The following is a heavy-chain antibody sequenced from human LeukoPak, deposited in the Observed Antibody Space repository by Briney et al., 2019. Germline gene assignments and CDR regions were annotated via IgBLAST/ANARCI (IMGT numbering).Heavy chain of an antibody. V-gene: IGHV1-18*01. CDR3: ARSLKASGGSCSRY. CDR1: GYTFTSYG. CDR2: ISAYNGNT. J-gene: IGHJ4*02. Sequence: ASVKVSCKASGYTFTSYGISWVRQAPGQGLEWMGWISAYNGNTNYAQKLQGRVTMTTDTSTGTAYMELRSLRSDDTAVYYCARSLKASGGSCSRYWGQGTLVTVSS. D-gene: IGHD2-15*01.